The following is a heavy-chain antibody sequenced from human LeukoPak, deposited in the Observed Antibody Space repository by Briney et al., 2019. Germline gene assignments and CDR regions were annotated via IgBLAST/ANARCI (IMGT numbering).Heavy chain of an antibody. Sequence: SETLSLTCTVSGGSISSYYWSWIRQPPGKGLEWIGYIYYSGSTNYNTSLKSRVTISVDTSKNQFSLKLSSVTAADTAVYYCASNYYGSGSLDYGGQGNLVTVS. CDR3: ASNYYGSGSLDY. CDR1: GGSISSYY. D-gene: IGHD3-10*01. J-gene: IGHJ4*02. V-gene: IGHV4-59*08. CDR2: IYYSGST.